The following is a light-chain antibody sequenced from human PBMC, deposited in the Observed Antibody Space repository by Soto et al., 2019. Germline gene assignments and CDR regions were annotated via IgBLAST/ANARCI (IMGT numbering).Light chain of an antibody. CDR2: GND. CDR3: QSYDSSLSVYV. V-gene: IGLV1-40*01. Sequence: QSVLTQPPSVSGAPGQGVTISCTGSSSNIGAGSDVHWYQQLPGTAPKLLIYGNDNRPSGVPDRFSGSKSGTSASLAITGLQAGDEADYYCQSYDSSLSVYVFGTGTKVTVL. J-gene: IGLJ1*01. CDR1: SSNIGAGSD.